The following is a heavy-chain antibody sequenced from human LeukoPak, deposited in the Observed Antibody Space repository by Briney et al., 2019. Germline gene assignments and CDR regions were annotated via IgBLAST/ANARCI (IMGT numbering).Heavy chain of an antibody. Sequence: XCAXXGFXFXRYAMNWVRQAPGKGLECVSAISSNWGTTYYAKSVKCRFTISRDNLKNTLYLQMGSLRAEDMALYYCATTYGDGDDAFDMWGQGTMVTASS. J-gene: IGHJ3*02. CDR3: ATTYGDGDDAFDM. CDR2: ISSNWGTT. V-gene: IGHV3-64*01. D-gene: IGHD4-17*01. CDR1: GFXFXRYA.